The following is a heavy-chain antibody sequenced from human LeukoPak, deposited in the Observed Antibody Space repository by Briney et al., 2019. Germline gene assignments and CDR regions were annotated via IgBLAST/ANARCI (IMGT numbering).Heavy chain of an antibody. V-gene: IGHV3-23*01. CDR3: AKGPTDGDYEDY. CDR1: GFTFSSYA. D-gene: IGHD4-17*01. CDR2: ISGSGGST. J-gene: IGHJ4*02. Sequence: GGSLRLSCAASGFTFSSYAMSWVRQAPGKGLEWVSAISGSGGSTHYADSVKGRFTISRDNPKNTLYLQMNSLRAEDTAVYYCAKGPTDGDYEDYWGQGTLVTVSS.